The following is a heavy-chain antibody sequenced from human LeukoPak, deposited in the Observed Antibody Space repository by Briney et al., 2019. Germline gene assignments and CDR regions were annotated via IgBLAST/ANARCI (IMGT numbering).Heavy chain of an antibody. V-gene: IGHV1-2*02. J-gene: IGHJ2*01. CDR2: INPDTGGA. Sequence: ASVKVSCKTSGYTFTDYYIHWVRLAPGQGLEWMGWINPDTGGAHYAQKFQGRVTMTRDTSITTAYMELSRLRSDDTAVFFCVRQSRPRVGATLWYFDLSGGGSLVTASS. CDR1: GYTFTDYY. CDR3: VRQSRPRVGATLWYFDL. D-gene: IGHD1-26*01.